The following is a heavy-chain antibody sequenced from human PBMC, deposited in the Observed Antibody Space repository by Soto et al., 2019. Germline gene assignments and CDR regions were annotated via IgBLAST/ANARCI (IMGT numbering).Heavy chain of an antibody. J-gene: IGHJ4*02. Sequence: DVQLLESGGGLVQPGGSLRLSCEASEFMFSSYAMSWVRQAPGKGLEWVSTISPTGDNTYYADSVKGRFTLSRDNSKNTPSLQMNILTTEDTAIYYCAKAKSLRAVRGSSFDYWGQGALVTVSS. CDR1: EFMFSSYA. D-gene: IGHD6-19*01. V-gene: IGHV3-23*01. CDR2: ISPTGDNT. CDR3: AKAKSLRAVRGSSFDY.